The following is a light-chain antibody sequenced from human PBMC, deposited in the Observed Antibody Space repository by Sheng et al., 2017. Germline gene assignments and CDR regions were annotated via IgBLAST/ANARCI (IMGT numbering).Light chain of an antibody. CDR2: GAS. CDR1: HNVGIN. J-gene: IGKJ1*01. Sequence: EIVMTQSPATLSMSPGERATLSCKASHNVGINLAWYQQKPGQAPRLLMYGASSRATGIPDRFSGSGSGTDFTLTISSLEPEDFAVYYCHQYDSSPETFGQGTNVEIK. V-gene: IGKV3-20*01. CDR3: HQYDSSPET.